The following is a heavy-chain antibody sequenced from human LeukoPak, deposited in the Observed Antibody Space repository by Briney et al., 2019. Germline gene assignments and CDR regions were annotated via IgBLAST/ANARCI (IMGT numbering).Heavy chain of an antibody. V-gene: IGHV3-20*04. J-gene: IGHJ4*02. CDR2: INWNGGST. Sequence: GSLRLSCAASGFTFDDYGMSWVRQAPGKGLEWVSGINWNGGSTGYTDSVKGRFTISRDNAKNSLYLQMNSLRAEDTAVYYCARGGLYYDSVWGSYRFDYWGQGTLVSVSS. CDR3: ARGGLYYDSVWGSYRFDY. D-gene: IGHD3-16*02. CDR1: GFTFDDYG.